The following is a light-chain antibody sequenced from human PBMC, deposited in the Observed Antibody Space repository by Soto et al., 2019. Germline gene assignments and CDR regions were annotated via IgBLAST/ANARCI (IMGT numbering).Light chain of an antibody. J-gene: IGKJ1*01. CDR2: NAS. CDR1: QSIGRY. Sequence: EVVLTQSPATLSLSPGDRATLSCRASQSIGRYLAWYQQKPGQAPRLLIYNASNRATGIPARFSGSGSGTDFTLTISSLESEDFAVYFCQHRSNSNSTWTFGQGTKVEIK. V-gene: IGKV3-11*01. CDR3: QHRSNSNSTWT.